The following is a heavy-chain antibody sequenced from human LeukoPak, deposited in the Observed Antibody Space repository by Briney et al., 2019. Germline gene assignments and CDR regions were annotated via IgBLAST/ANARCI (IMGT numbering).Heavy chain of an antibody. J-gene: IGHJ4*02. CDR1: GGSISPSY. D-gene: IGHD5-18*01. CDR3: ARDRGYSYAFGY. CDR2: IYNSGST. Sequence: SETLSLTCTVSGGSISPSYWSWIRQSPGKGLEWIGYIYNSGSTNYNPSLKSRVTMSVDTSKNQFSLKLSSVTAADTAVYYCARDRGYSYAFGYWGQGTLVTVSS. V-gene: IGHV4-59*12.